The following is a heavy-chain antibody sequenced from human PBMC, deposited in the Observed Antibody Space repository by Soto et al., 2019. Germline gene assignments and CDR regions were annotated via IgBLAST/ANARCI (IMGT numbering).Heavy chain of an antibody. CDR3: ARDSWQLAGGAFDI. CDR2: INPNSGGT. V-gene: IGHV1-2*04. J-gene: IGHJ3*02. CDR1: GYTFTGYY. Sequence: ASVKVSCKASGYTFTGYYMHWVRQAPGQGLEWMGWINPNSGGTNYAQKFQGWVTMTRDTSISTAYMELSRLRSDDTAVYYCARDSWQLAGGAFDIWGQGTMVTASS. D-gene: IGHD6-6*01.